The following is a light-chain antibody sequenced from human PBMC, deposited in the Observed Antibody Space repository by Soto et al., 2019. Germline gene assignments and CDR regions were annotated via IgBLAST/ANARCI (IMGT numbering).Light chain of an antibody. CDR1: NIGSKN. V-gene: IGLV3-21*02. CDR3: QVWDRSSDRYV. CDR2: DDS. J-gene: IGLJ1*01. Sequence: SYELTQPPSVSAAPGQTARITCGGNNIGSKNVNWIQQRPGQAPVLVVYDDSDRPSGIPERFSGSTSGDTATLTISRVEDGDEADYYCQVWDRSSDRYVFGPGTKLTVL.